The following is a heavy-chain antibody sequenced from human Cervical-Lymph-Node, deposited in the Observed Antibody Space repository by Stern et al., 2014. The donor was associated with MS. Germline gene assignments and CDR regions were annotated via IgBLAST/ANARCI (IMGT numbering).Heavy chain of an antibody. V-gene: IGHV3-23*04. D-gene: IGHD6-13*01. J-gene: IGHJ4*02. Sequence: VQLVESGGGLVQPGGSLRLSCAVSGFTFSSYAVGWVRQAPGTGLEWVSGISGSGGSTYYADSVKGRFTISRDNSKNTLYLQMNSLRAEDTAVYYCAKATSVAAAGTWFDYWGQGTLVTVSS. CDR1: GFTFSSYA. CDR2: ISGSGGST. CDR3: AKATSVAAAGTWFDY.